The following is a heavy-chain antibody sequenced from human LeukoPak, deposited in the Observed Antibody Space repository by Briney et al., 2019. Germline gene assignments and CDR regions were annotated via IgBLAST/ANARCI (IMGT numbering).Heavy chain of an antibody. D-gene: IGHD3-10*01. CDR1: GFTFDDYA. Sequence: GGSLRLSCAASGFTFDDYAMHWVRQAPGKGLEWVSGISWNSGSIGYADSVKGRFTISRDNAKNSLYLQMNGLRAEDTALYYCAKDIFTMVRGVVDYWGQGTLVTVSS. CDR2: ISWNSGSI. CDR3: AKDIFTMVRGVVDY. V-gene: IGHV3-9*01. J-gene: IGHJ4*02.